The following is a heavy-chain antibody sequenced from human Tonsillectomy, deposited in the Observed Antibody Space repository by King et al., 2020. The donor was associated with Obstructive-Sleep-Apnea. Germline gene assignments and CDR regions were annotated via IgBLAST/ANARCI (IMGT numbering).Heavy chain of an antibody. V-gene: IGHV1-3*01. CDR1: GYTFTTYA. CDR3: ATDPNNRNGDYFDY. CDR2: INGGNGNT. D-gene: IGHD1-14*01. Sequence: QLVQSGAEVKKPGASVKVSCKASGYTFTTYALHWVRQAPGQRLERMGWINGGNGNTKYSQRFQGRVTITWDTSASTTYMELSSLRSEDTAVYYCATDPNNRNGDYFDYWGQGTLVTVSS. J-gene: IGHJ4*02.